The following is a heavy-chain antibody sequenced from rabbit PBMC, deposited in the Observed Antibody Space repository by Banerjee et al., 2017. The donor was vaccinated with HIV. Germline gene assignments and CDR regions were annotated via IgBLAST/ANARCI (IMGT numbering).Heavy chain of an antibody. CDR2: IDPVSGRT. V-gene: IGHV1S47*01. J-gene: IGHJ4*01. Sequence: QEQLKETGGGLVQPGGSLALSCKASGFDFSTYGVSWVRQAPGKGLEWIGYIDPVSGRTYYASWVNGRFTISSHNAQNTLYLQLSSLTVADTATYFCARFPLDGSSSHYWLWGPGTLVTVS. D-gene: IGHD1-1*01. CDR3: ARFPLDGSSSHYWL. CDR1: GFDFSTYG.